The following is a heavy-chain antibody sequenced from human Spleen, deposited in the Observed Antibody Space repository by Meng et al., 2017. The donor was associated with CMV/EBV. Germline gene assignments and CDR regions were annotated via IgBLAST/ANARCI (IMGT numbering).Heavy chain of an antibody. D-gene: IGHD2-2*01. CDR1: GGSFGNYH. Sequence: SETLSLTCRVSGGSFGNYHWSWVRQSPGKALEWIGYIYYTGSTKYNPSLKSRVVMSVDTSNIQFSLKLNSVTAADTAVYYCARVSGYCSSASCSNYFDFWGQGTLVTFSS. J-gene: IGHJ4*02. CDR2: IYYTGST. CDR3: ARVSGYCSSASCSNYFDF. V-gene: IGHV4-59*01.